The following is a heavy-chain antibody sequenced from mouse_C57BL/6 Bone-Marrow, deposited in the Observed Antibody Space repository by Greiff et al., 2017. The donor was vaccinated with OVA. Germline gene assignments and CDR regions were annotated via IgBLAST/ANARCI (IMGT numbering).Heavy chain of an antibody. CDR2: IYPGSGNT. CDR3: ARCLYYYGRPWYFDV. D-gene: IGHD1-1*01. Sequence: QVQLQQSGAELVRPGASVKLSCKASGYTFTDYYINWVKQRPGQGLEWIARIYPGSGNTYYNEKFKGKATLTAEKSSSTAYMQLSSLTSEDSAVYFCARCLYYYGRPWYFDVWGTGTTVTVSS. V-gene: IGHV1-76*01. CDR1: GYTFTDYY. J-gene: IGHJ1*03.